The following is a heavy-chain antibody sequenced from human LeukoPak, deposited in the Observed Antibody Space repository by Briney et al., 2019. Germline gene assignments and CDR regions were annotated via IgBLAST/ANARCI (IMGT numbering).Heavy chain of an antibody. Sequence: PSETLSLTCAVYGGSFSGYYWSWIRQPPGKGLEWIGEINHSGSTNYNPSLKSRVTISVDTSKNQFSLKLSSVTAADTAVYYCARTSSSYAGDYWGQGTLVTVSS. J-gene: IGHJ4*02. D-gene: IGHD6-13*01. CDR1: GGSFSGYY. CDR2: INHSGST. V-gene: IGHV4-34*01. CDR3: ARTSSSYAGDY.